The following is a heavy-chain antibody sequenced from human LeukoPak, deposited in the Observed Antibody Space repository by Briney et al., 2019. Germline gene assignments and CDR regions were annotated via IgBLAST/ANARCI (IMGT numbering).Heavy chain of an antibody. CDR3: ARTPYSSGWYEWFDP. J-gene: IGHJ5*02. CDR2: IYPGDSDT. Sequence: GESLKISCQGSGYSFTSYWIGWVRQMPGKGLEWMGIIYPGDSDTRYSPSFQGQVTISADKSISTAYLQWSSLKASDTAMYYCARTPYSSGWYEWFDPWGQGTLVTVSS. D-gene: IGHD6-19*01. CDR1: GYSFTSYW. V-gene: IGHV5-51*01.